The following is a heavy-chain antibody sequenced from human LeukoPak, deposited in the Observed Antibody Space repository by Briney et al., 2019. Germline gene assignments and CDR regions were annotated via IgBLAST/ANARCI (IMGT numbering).Heavy chain of an antibody. J-gene: IGHJ4*02. CDR2: IIPVFDTA. D-gene: IGHD3-10*01. CDR3: ASQSHISMIRGVINFDY. V-gene: IGHV1-69*13. Sequence: ASVKVSCKASGGTFSSYDIRWVRQAPGQGLEWMGGIIPVFDTANYARKFQGRVTITADGSTNTAYMELSSLRFEDTAVYYCASQSHISMIRGVINFDYWGQGTLVTVSS. CDR1: GGTFSSYD.